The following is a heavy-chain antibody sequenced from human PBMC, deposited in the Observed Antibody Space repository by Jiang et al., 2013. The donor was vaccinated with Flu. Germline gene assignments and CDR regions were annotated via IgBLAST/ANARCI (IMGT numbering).Heavy chain of an antibody. CDR2: T. Sequence: TNYAQKFQERVTITRDMSTSTAYMELSSLRSEDTAVYYCAADLGYYDSSGYSNWYFDLWGRGTLVTVSS. CDR3: AADLGYYDSSGYSNWYFDL. D-gene: IGHD3-22*01. J-gene: IGHJ2*01. V-gene: IGHV1-58*01.